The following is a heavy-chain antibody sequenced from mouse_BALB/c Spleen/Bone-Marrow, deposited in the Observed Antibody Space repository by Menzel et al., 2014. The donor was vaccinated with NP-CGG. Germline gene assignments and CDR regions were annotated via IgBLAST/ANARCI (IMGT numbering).Heavy chain of an antibody. CDR1: GFTFSSYS. D-gene: IGHD3-1*01. CDR2: ISNGGGST. V-gene: IGHV5-12-2*01. CDR3: ARQLGLRVDY. J-gene: IGHJ4*01. Sequence: EVQLQESGGGLVQPGGSLQLSCAASGFTFSSYSMSWVCQTPEKRLEWVAYISNGGGSTYYPDTVKGRFTISRDNAKNTLYLQMSSLKSEDTPMYYCARQLGLRVDYWGQGSSVTVSS.